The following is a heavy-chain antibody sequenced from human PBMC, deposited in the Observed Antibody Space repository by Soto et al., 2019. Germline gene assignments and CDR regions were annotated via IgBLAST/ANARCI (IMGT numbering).Heavy chain of an antibody. CDR3: ARDSRLGELSLFGYFDY. V-gene: IGHV3-30-3*01. J-gene: IGHJ4*02. D-gene: IGHD3-16*02. CDR1: GFTFSSYA. Sequence: QVPLVESGGGVVQPGRSLRLSCAASGFTFSSYAMHWVRQAPGKGLEWVAVISYDGSNKYYADSVKGRFTISRDNSKNTLYLQMNSLRAEDTAVYYCARDSRLGELSLFGYFDYWGQGTLVTVSS. CDR2: ISYDGSNK.